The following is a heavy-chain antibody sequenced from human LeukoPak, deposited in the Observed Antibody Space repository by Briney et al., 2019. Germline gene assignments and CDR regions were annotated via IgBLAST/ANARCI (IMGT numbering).Heavy chain of an antibody. V-gene: IGHV1-46*01. CDR2: INPSGGST. CDR1: GYTFTNYY. CDR3: ARDLWAYYDSSGYEFDY. J-gene: IGHJ4*02. D-gene: IGHD3-22*01. Sequence: ASVKVSCKASGYTFTNYYMHWVRQAPGQGLEWMGIINPSGGSTSYAQKFQGRVTMTRDTSTSTVYMELSSLRSEDTAVYYCARDLWAYYDSSGYEFDYWGQGTLVTVSS.